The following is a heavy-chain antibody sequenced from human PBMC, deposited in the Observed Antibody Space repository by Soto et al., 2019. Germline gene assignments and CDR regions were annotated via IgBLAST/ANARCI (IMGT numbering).Heavy chain of an antibody. J-gene: IGHJ3*01. Sequence: GGSLRLSCEASGFIFSEYYMSWIRQAPGKGLEWDSYISTSGSYTNYADSVKGRRIISRDNGVNSVYLQMNNLTVDDTAVYYCARVKRSQGRVAFDVCFQGTMVIVSS. CDR3: ARVKRSQGRVAFDV. CDR2: ISTSGSYT. V-gene: IGHV3-11*05. D-gene: IGHD3-10*01. CDR1: GFIFSEYY.